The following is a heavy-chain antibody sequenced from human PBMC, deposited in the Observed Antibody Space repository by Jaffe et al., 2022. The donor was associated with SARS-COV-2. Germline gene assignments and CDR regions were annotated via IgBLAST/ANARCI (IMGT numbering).Heavy chain of an antibody. J-gene: IGHJ4*02. Sequence: EVQLLESGGGLVQPGGSLRLSCAASGFTFNNYAMSWVRQAPGKGLEWVSTISGSGTNTYYADSVRGRFTISRDNSKNTLFLQVNSLRAEDAAVYYCAKTTTLQVWSLFASWGQGTSVTVSS. CDR2: ISGSGTNT. D-gene: IGHD1-1*01. V-gene: IGHV3-23*01. CDR1: GFTFNNYA. CDR3: AKTTTLQVWSLFAS.